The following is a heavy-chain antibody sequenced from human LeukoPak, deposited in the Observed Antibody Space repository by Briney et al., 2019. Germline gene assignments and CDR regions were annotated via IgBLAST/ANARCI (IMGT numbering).Heavy chain of an antibody. CDR2: IYHSGST. Sequence: SETLSLTCTVSGDSIRSYYWSWIRQPPGKGLEWIGYIYHSGSTNYNPSLKSRVTISVDTSKKQFSLKLSSVTAADTAVYYCALTISVAGSNWFDPWGQGTLVTVSS. J-gene: IGHJ5*02. D-gene: IGHD6-19*01. V-gene: IGHV4-59*01. CDR1: GDSIRSYY. CDR3: ALTISVAGSNWFDP.